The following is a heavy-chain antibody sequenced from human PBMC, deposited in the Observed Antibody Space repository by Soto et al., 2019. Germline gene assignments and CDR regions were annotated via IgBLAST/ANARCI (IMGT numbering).Heavy chain of an antibody. D-gene: IGHD3-3*01. Sequence: QVQLVESGGGVVQPGRSLRLSCAASGFTFSSYGMHWVRQAPGKGLEWVAVISYDGSNKYYADSVKGRFTISRDNSKNTLYLQMNSLRAEDTAVYYCAKLFWSGASGMDVSGQGTTVTVSS. J-gene: IGHJ6*02. CDR2: ISYDGSNK. CDR1: GFTFSSYG. CDR3: AKLFWSGASGMDV. V-gene: IGHV3-30*18.